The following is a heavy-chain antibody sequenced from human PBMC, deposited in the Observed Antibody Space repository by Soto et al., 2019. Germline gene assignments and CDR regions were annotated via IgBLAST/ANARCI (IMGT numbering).Heavy chain of an antibody. Sequence: GGSLRLSCAASGFTFSSYAMHWVRQAPGKGLEWVAVISYDGSNKYYADSVKGRFTISRDNSKNTLYLQMNSLRAEDTAVYYCARGSTEFDYWGQGTLVTVSS. CDR1: GFTFSSYA. D-gene: IGHD2-2*01. CDR2: ISYDGSNK. CDR3: ARGSTEFDY. J-gene: IGHJ4*02. V-gene: IGHV3-30-3*01.